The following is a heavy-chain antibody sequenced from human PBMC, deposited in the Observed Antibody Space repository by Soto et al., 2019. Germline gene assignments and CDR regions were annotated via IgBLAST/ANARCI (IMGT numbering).Heavy chain of an antibody. CDR2: VSKSDYT. V-gene: IGHV3-21*01. Sequence: GGSLRLSCAVSGFTLTNYGINWVRQAPGKGLEWVSSVSKSDYTYYSDSVKGRFTISRDNAQNSVSLQMNNLRAEDTAVYYCAREDSIIIPAVADFWGQGTLVTVSS. D-gene: IGHD6-19*01. CDR1: GFTLTNYG. CDR3: AREDSIIIPAVADF. J-gene: IGHJ4*02.